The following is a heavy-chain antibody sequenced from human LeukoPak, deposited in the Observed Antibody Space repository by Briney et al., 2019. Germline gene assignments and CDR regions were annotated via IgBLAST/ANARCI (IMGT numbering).Heavy chain of an antibody. CDR1: GFTFTNYV. J-gene: IGHJ4*02. V-gene: IGHV3-23*01. Sequence: GGSLRLSCAASGFTFTNYVMNWVRQAPGKGLKWVSGISGSGARTYYADSVKGRFTISRDNSKNTLYLQMNSLRAEDTAVYYCARFKDGYNRFDSWGQGTLVTVSS. CDR2: ISGSGART. CDR3: ARFKDGYNRFDS. D-gene: IGHD5-24*01.